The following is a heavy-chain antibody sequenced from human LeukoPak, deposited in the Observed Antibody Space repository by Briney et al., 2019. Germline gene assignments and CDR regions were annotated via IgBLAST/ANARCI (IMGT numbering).Heavy chain of an antibody. CDR3: ARGRGYSGYDLGDY. J-gene: IGHJ4*02. Sequence: PGGSLRLSCAASGFTFSSYAMHWVRQAPGKGLEWVAVISYDGSNKYYADSVKGRFTISRDNSKNTLYLQMNSLRAEDTAVYYCARGRGYSGYDLGDYWGQGTLVTVSS. V-gene: IGHV3-30-3*01. CDR2: ISYDGSNK. D-gene: IGHD5-12*01. CDR1: GFTFSSYA.